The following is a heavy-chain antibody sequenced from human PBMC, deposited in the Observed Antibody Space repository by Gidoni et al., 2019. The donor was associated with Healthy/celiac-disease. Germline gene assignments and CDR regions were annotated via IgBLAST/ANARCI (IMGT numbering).Heavy chain of an antibody. J-gene: IGHJ3*02. Sequence: EVQLLESGGGLVQPGGSLRLSCAASGFPFSSYAIRWVRQAPGKGLEWVSAISGSGGSTYYADSVKGRVTISRDNSKNTLYLQMNSLRAEDTAVYYCAKGPPSITIFGVVIMGDAFDIWGQGTMVTVSS. V-gene: IGHV3-23*01. D-gene: IGHD3-3*01. CDR3: AKGPPSITIFGVVIMGDAFDI. CDR1: GFPFSSYA. CDR2: ISGSGGST.